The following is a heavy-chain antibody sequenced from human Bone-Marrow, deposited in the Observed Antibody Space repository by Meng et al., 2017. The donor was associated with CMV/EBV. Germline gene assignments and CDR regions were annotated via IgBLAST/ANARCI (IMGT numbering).Heavy chain of an antibody. CDR1: GFTFSSYG. V-gene: IGHV3-30*02. D-gene: IGHD5-12*01. J-gene: IGHJ4*02. CDR3: TKSRNGYGGEDY. CDR2: IRYDGSNK. Sequence: GESLKISCAASGFTFSSYGMHWVRQAPGKGLEWVAFIRYDGSNKYYADSVKGRFTISRDNSKNTLYLQMNSLRAEDTAVYYCTKSRNGYGGEDYWGQGTLVTVSS.